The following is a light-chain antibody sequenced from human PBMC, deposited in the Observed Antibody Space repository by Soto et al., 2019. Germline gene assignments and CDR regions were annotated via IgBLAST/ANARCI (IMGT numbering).Light chain of an antibody. Sequence: QLTQSPSSLSASVGDTVSITCRASQSIDYYLNWYQQKPGKAPKLLVYFSTTLQSGVPSRFSGSGSGTDFTLTIGGLQPEDFATYYCQQSHKTPRTFGQGTKVDIK. CDR3: QQSHKTPRT. CDR1: QSIDYY. CDR2: FST. V-gene: IGKV1-39*01. J-gene: IGKJ1*01.